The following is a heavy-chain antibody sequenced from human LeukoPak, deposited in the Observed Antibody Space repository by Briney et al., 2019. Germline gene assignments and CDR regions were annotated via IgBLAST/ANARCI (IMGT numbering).Heavy chain of an antibody. Sequence: ASVKVSCKASGYTFTGYYMHWVRQAPGQGLEWMGWINPNSSGTNYAQKFQGRVTMTRDTSISTAYMELSRLRSDDTAVYYCARGGYSGSIVIDYWGQGTLVTVSS. D-gene: IGHD5-12*01. V-gene: IGHV1-2*02. CDR2: INPNSSGT. CDR3: ARGGYSGSIVIDY. J-gene: IGHJ4*02. CDR1: GYTFTGYY.